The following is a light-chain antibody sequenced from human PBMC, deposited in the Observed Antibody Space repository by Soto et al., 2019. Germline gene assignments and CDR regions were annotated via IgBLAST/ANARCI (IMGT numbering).Light chain of an antibody. CDR2: AAS. CDR3: QRYKSAPPLFT. V-gene: IGKV1-27*01. CDR1: QDISNS. J-gene: IGKJ3*01. Sequence: DIQMTQSPSSLSASVGDRVTITCRASQDISNSLAWYQQKPGKVPKLVIYAASTLQSGVPSRFSGSGSGTDFTLTISSLQPEDVATYYCQRYKSAPPLFTFGPGNKVEIK.